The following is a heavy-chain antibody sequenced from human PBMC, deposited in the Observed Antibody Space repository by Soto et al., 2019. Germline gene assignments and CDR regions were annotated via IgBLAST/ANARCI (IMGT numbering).Heavy chain of an antibody. J-gene: IGHJ4*02. CDR3: ARGVTLVRGVIHTPYFDY. Sequence: QVQLQESGPGLVKPSQTLSLTCTVSGGSISSGGDYWSRIRQHPGKGLEWIGYIYYSGSTYYNPSLKSRVTISVDTSKNQFSLKLSSVTAADTAVYYCARGVTLVRGVIHTPYFDYWGQGALVTVSS. V-gene: IGHV4-31*03. D-gene: IGHD3-10*01. CDR2: IYYSGST. CDR1: GGSISSGGDY.